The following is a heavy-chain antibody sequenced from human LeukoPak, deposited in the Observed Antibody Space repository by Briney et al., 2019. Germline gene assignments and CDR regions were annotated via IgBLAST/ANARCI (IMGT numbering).Heavy chain of an antibody. J-gene: IGHJ4*02. V-gene: IGHV4-59*08. Sequence: SETLSLTCTVSGGSISSYYWSWIRQPPGKGLEWIGYIYYSGSTNYNPSLKSRVTISVDTSKNQFSLKLSSVTAADTAVYYCVQLGSYYFDYWGQGTLVTVSS. D-gene: IGHD1-26*01. CDR3: VQLGSYYFDY. CDR1: GGSISSYY. CDR2: IYYSGST.